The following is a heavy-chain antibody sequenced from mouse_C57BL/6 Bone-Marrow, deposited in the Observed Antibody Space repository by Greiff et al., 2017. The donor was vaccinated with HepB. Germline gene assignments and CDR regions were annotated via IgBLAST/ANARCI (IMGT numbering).Heavy chain of an antibody. D-gene: IGHD5-5*01. CDR2: IDPENGDT. CDR3: TYLYAMDY. CDR1: GFNIKDDY. V-gene: IGHV14-4*01. Sequence: EVKLVESGAELVRPGASVKLSCTASGFNIKDDYMHWVKQRPEQGLEWIGWIDPENGDTEYASKFQGKATITADTSSNTAYLQLSSLTSEDTAVYYCTYLYAMDYWGQGTSVTVSS. J-gene: IGHJ4*01.